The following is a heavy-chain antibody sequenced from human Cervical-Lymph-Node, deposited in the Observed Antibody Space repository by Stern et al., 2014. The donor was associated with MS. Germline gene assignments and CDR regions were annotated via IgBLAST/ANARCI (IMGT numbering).Heavy chain of an antibody. CDR3: ARDMVGAPSHSPIQYNGDFNYGMDV. Sequence: QVQLMQSGAEVKKPGASVKVSCKASGYLFTSYYIHWVRQAPGQGLEWMGMISPSGGYTSYAQKLQGRITMTRDTSTSTVFMELSSVRSEDTALYYCARDMVGAPSHSPIQYNGDFNYGMDVWGLGTTVTVSS. V-gene: IGHV1-46*03. D-gene: IGHD2-21*02. CDR2: ISPSGGYT. J-gene: IGHJ6*02. CDR1: GYLFTSYY.